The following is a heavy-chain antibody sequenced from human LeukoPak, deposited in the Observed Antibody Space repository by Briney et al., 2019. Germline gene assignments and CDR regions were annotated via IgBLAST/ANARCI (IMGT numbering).Heavy chain of an antibody. CDR3: AKPQSYLGALDI. D-gene: IGHD7-27*01. CDR2: IYPGYADT. Sequence: GESLKISCRGSGYSFINYWIGWVRQLPGEGLVWMGIIYPGYADTKYSPSFQGQVTISGDKSISATYLQWSSLKASDTAIYYCAKPQSYLGALDIWGQGTTVTVSS. V-gene: IGHV5-51*01. J-gene: IGHJ3*02. CDR1: GYSFINYW.